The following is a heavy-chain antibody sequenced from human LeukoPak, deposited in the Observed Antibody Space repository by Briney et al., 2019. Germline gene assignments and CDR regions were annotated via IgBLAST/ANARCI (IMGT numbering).Heavy chain of an antibody. J-gene: IGHJ5*02. V-gene: IGHV4-59*08. CDR2: IYYSGGT. Sequence: SETLSLTCTVSGGSISSYYWSWIRQPPGKGLEWIGYIYYSGGTNYNPSLKSRVTISVDTSKNQFSLKLSSVTAADTAVYYCAVRGLYDFWSGYLDAFDPWGQGTLVTVSS. CDR1: GGSISSYY. D-gene: IGHD3-3*01. CDR3: AVRGLYDFWSGYLDAFDP.